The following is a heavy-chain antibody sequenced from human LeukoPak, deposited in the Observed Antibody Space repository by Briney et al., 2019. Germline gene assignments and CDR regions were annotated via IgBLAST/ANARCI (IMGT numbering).Heavy chain of an antibody. CDR3: AREAYSSGWYRGFPFDY. D-gene: IGHD6-19*01. CDR2: ISSSSSYI. Sequence: PGGSLRLSCAASGFTFSSYSMNWVRQAPRKGLEWVSSISSSSSYIYYADSVKGRFTISRDNAKNSLYLQMNSLRAEDTAVYYCAREAYSSGWYRGFPFDYWGQGTLVTVSS. J-gene: IGHJ4*02. CDR1: GFTFSSYS. V-gene: IGHV3-21*01.